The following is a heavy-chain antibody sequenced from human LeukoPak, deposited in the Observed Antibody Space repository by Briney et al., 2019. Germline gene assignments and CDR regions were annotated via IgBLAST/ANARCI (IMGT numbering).Heavy chain of an antibody. J-gene: IGHJ3*02. V-gene: IGHV1-8*01. CDR1: GYTFTSYD. D-gene: IGHD3-9*01. Sequence: GASVKVSCKASGYTFTSYDINWVRQATGQGLEWMGWMNPNSGNTGYAQKFQGRVTMTRNTSISTAYMELSSLRSEDTAVYYCARGQGQVLRYFDWPYMGDDAFDIWGQGTMVTVSS. CDR2: MNPNSGNT. CDR3: ARGQGQVLRYFDWPYMGDDAFDI.